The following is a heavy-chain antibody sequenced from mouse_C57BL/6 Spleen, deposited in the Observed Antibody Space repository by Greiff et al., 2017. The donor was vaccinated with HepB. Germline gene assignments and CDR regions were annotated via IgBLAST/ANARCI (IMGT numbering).Heavy chain of an antibody. CDR2: INYDGSST. CDR3: AREDTTVVAPYWYFDV. V-gene: IGHV5-16*01. J-gene: IGHJ1*03. CDR1: GFTFSDYY. D-gene: IGHD1-1*01. Sequence: EVQLQESEGGLVQPGSSMKLSCTASGFTFSDYYMAWVRQVPEKGLEWVANINYDGSSTYYLDSLKSRFIISRDNAKNILYLQMSSLKSEDTATYYCAREDTTVVAPYWYFDVWGTGTTVTVSS.